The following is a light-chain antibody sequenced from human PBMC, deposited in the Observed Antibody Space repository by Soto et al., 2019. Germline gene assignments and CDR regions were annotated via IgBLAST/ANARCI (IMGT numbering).Light chain of an antibody. J-gene: IGLJ1*01. CDR2: DVT. V-gene: IGLV2-14*03. Sequence: QSVLTQPASVSGSPGQSITISCTGTNSDVGGYNYVSWYQHHPGKAPKLMIFDVTYRPSGVSNRFSGSKSGNTASLTISGLQAEDEDDYYCSSYTSTSTLVFGTGTKLTVL. CDR3: SSYTSTSTLV. CDR1: NSDVGGYNY.